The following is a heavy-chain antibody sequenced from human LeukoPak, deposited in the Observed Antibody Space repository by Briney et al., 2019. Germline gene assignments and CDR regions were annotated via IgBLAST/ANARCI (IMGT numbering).Heavy chain of an antibody. CDR2: IKQDGTEK. CDR3: ARGYYPPEY. V-gene: IGHV3-7*05. Sequence: GGSLRLSCAASGFTFSTYWMNWVRQAPGKGLEWVANIKQDGTEKYYVDSVKGRFTISRDNANDSLYLQMNSLRAENTAVYYCARGYYPPEYWGPGTLVTVSS. CDR1: GFTFSTYW. D-gene: IGHD1-26*01. J-gene: IGHJ4*02.